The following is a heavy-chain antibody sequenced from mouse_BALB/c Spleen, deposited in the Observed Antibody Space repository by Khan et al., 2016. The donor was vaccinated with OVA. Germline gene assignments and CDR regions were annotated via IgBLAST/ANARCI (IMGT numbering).Heavy chain of an antibody. CDR1: GHTFTSYT. D-gene: IGHD2-14*01. CDR3: VREGAYHRSDGWFAY. Sequence: VQLQEPGAELARPGASVTMSCKASGHTFTSYTIHWVRQRPGQAPEWTGHINPSNNNTNYNQNSKDKATLIVDKSSSTAYMQLSSLTSEDSAVCYCVREGAYHRSDGWFAYWGQGTLVTVSA. J-gene: IGHJ3*01. V-gene: IGHV1-4*01. CDR2: INPSNNNT.